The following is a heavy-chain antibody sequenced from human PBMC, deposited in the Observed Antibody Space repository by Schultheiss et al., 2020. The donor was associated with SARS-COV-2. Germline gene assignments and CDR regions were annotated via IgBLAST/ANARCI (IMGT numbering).Heavy chain of an antibody. V-gene: IGHV3-21*04. CDR1: GFTFSGSA. CDR2: ISSSSSYI. Sequence: GESLKISCAASGFTFSGSAMHWVRQASGKGLEWVSSISSSSSYIYYADSVKGRFTISRDNAKNSLYLQMNSLRAEDTAVYYCAKFIAARYYYYGMDVWGQGTTVTVSS. D-gene: IGHD6-6*01. J-gene: IGHJ6*02. CDR3: AKFIAARYYYYGMDV.